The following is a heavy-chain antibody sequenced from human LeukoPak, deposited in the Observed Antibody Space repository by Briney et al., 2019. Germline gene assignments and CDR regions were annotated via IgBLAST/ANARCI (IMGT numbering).Heavy chain of an antibody. CDR3: ARGPRYSSGWYSDY. V-gene: IGHV3-23*01. J-gene: IGHJ4*02. Sequence: GGSLRLSCAASGFTFNSYAMSWVRQAPEKGLEWVATISGCGGGTYYADSVKGRFTISRDDSKNTLYLQMNSLRAEDTAVYYCARGPRYSSGWYSDYWGQGTLVTVSS. CDR1: GFTFNSYA. D-gene: IGHD6-19*01. CDR2: ISGCGGGT.